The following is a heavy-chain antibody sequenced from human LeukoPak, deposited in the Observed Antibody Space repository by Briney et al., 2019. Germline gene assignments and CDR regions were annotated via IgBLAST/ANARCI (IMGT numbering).Heavy chain of an antibody. D-gene: IGHD3-3*01. J-gene: IGHJ6*03. Sequence: GGSLSLSGAASGFTLCIYAMIGLAQPPGRGREGVSAIIGSGGSTYYADSVKGRFTISRDNSKNTLYLQMNSLRAEDTAVYYCARGSGYTYYYYYYMDVWGKGTTVTVSS. V-gene: IGHV3-23*01. CDR3: ARGSGYTYYYYYYMDV. CDR2: IIGSGGST. CDR1: GFTLCIYA.